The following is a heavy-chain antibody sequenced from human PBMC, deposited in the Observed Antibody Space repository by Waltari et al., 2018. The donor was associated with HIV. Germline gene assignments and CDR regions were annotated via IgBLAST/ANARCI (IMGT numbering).Heavy chain of an antibody. CDR2: INHSGST. CDR3: ARGGEWELLAYYYYGMDV. V-gene: IGHV4-34*01. CDR1: GGSFSGYY. D-gene: IGHD1-26*01. J-gene: IGHJ6*02. Sequence: QVQLQQWGAGLLKPSETLSLTCAVYGGSFSGYYWSWIRQHPGKGLEWIGEINHSGSTNYNPSLKSRVTISVDTSKNQFSLKLSSVTAADTAVYYCARGGEWELLAYYYYGMDVWGQGTTVTVSS.